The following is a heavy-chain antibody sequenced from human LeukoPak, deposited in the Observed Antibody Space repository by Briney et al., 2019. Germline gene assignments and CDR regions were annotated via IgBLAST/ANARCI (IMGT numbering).Heavy chain of an antibody. Sequence: SETLSLTCTVSGGSISNYYWSWIRQPPGKGLEWIGYISYSGSTNYNPSLKSRVTTSVDTSKNQFSLKLNSVTATDTAVYYCARIYCSGGSCFTLYFDYWGQGTLVTVSS. V-gene: IGHV4-59*08. CDR1: GGSISNYY. J-gene: IGHJ4*02. CDR3: ARIYCSGGSCFTLYFDY. D-gene: IGHD2-15*01. CDR2: ISYSGST.